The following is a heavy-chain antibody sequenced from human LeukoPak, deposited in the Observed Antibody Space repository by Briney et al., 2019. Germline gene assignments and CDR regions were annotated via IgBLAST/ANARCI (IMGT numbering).Heavy chain of an antibody. J-gene: IGHJ4*02. Sequence: SGGSLRLSCAASGFTFSSYSMNWVRQAPGKGLEWVSYISSSSTIYYADSVKGRFTISRDNAKNSLYLQMNSLRDEDTAVYYCARVVAAADGDCFDYWGQGTLVTVPS. CDR2: ISSSSTI. CDR1: GFTFSSYS. V-gene: IGHV3-48*02. D-gene: IGHD6-13*01. CDR3: ARVVAAADGDCFDY.